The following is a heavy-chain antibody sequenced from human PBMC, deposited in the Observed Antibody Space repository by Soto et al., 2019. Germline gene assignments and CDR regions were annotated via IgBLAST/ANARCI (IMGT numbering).Heavy chain of an antibody. CDR3: ARDRWAGTSAFDI. J-gene: IGHJ3*02. CDR2: IYYSGST. V-gene: IGHV4-31*03. D-gene: IGHD1-7*01. Sequence: QVQLQESGPGLVKPSQTLSLTCTVSGGSISSGGYYWSWIRQHPGKGLEWIGYIYYSGSTYYNPSLQSRVTISVDTSKNQFSLKLSSVTAADTAVYYCARDRWAGTSAFDIWGQGTMVTVSS. CDR1: GGSISSGGYY.